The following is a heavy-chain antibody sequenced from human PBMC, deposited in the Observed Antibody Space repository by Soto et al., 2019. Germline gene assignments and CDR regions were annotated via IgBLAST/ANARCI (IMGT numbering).Heavy chain of an antibody. J-gene: IGHJ6*02. CDR2: IYYSGST. CDR3: ADLYSSSWYYYYYGMDV. CDR1: GGSVSSGSYY. D-gene: IGHD6-13*01. V-gene: IGHV4-61*01. Sequence: KTSETLSLTCTVSGGSVSSGSYYWSWIRQPPGKGLEWIGYIYYSGSTNYNPSLKSRVTISVDTSKNQFSLKLSSVTAADTAVYYCADLYSSSWYYYYYGMDVWGQGTTVTVSS.